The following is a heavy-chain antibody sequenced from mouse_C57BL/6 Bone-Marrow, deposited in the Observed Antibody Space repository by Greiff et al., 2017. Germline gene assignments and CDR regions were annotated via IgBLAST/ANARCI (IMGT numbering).Heavy chain of an antibody. CDR2: IDPSDSYT. CDR1: GYTFTSYW. Sequence: QVQLKQPGAELVMPGASVKLSCKASGYTFTSYWMHWVKQRPGQGLEWIGEIDPSDSYTNYNQKFKGKSTLTVDKSSSTAYMQLSSLTSEDSAVYYCARRGANWDWYFDVWGTGTTVTVSS. J-gene: IGHJ1*03. CDR3: ARRGANWDWYFDV. V-gene: IGHV1-69*01. D-gene: IGHD4-1*01.